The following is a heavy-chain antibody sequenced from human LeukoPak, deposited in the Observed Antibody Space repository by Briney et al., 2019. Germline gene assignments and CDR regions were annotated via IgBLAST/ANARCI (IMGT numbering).Heavy chain of an antibody. D-gene: IGHD1-26*01. V-gene: IGHV3-30*02. CDR2: IRYDGSNK. Sequence: PGGSLRLSCAASGFTFSSYGMHWVRQAPGKGLEWVAFIRYDGSNKYYADSVKGRFTISRDDSKNTLYLQMNSPRTEDTAVYYCVTDVGRIVGAPTRYLFDYWGQGTLVTVSS. CDR3: VTDVGRIVGAPTRYLFDY. J-gene: IGHJ4*02. CDR1: GFTFSSYG.